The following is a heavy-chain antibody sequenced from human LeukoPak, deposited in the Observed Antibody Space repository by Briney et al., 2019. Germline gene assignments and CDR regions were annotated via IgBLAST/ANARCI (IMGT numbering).Heavy chain of an antibody. CDR3: AKDGKRYCSGGSCYGPFDY. V-gene: IGHV3-33*06. Sequence: GGSLRLSCAASGFTFSSYGMHWVRQAPGKGLEWVAVIWYDGSNKYYADSVKGRLTISRDNSKNTLYLQMNSLRAEDTAVYYCAKDGKRYCSGGSCYGPFDYWGQGTLVTVSS. CDR1: GFTFSSYG. J-gene: IGHJ4*02. D-gene: IGHD2-15*01. CDR2: IWYDGSNK.